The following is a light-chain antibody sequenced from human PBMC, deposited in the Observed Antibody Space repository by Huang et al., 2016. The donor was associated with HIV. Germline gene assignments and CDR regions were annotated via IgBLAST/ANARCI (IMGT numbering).Light chain of an antibody. CDR2: GAS. Sequence: EIVLTQSPGTLSLSPGERATLSCRASQSVSSDVAWYKQKPGQAPRLLIYGASTRATGIPDRFSGSGSVTDFTLTISRLEPEDFAVYYCQQSDTSPQTFGQGTKLEIK. V-gene: IGKV3-20*01. J-gene: IGKJ2*01. CDR1: QSVSSD. CDR3: QQSDTSPQT.